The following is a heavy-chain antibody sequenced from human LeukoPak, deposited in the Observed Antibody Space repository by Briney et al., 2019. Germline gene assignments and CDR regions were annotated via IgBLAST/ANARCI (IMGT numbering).Heavy chain of an antibody. Sequence: ASVKVSCKPSGYTFTTYAIHWVRQAPGQRLEWMGWINAGNGNTKYSQKFQGRVTITRDTSASTAYMELSSLRSEDTAVYYCARDPFKYYYDSSGYHYYYGMDVWGQGTTVTVSS. D-gene: IGHD3-22*01. J-gene: IGHJ6*02. V-gene: IGHV1-3*01. CDR3: ARDPFKYYYDSSGYHYYYGMDV. CDR2: INAGNGNT. CDR1: GYTFTTYA.